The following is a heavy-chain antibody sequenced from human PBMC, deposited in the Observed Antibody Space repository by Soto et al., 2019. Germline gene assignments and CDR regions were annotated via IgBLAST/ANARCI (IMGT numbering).Heavy chain of an antibody. CDR1: GFTFENYA. CDR3: AKDKLYSNYEHYFDY. CDR2: ISWHSGNL. D-gene: IGHD4-4*01. J-gene: IGHJ4*02. V-gene: IGHV3-9*01. Sequence: EVQLVESGGGLVPPGRSLRLSSAASGFTFENYAMHWVRQAPGKGLEWVSGISWHSGNLGYADSVRGRFTISRDNAKNSLYLQMNSLRPEDTGLYYCAKDKLYSNYEHYFDYWGQGTLVTVSS.